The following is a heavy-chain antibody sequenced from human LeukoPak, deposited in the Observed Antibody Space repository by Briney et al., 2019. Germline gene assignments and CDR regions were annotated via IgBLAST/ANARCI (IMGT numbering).Heavy chain of an antibody. CDR1: GGSFSGYY. Sequence: SETLSLTCAVYGGSFSGYYWGWIRQPPGKGLEWIGSIYYSGSTYYNPSLKSRVTISVDTSKNQFSLKLSSVTAADTAVYYCARHLRFLEWLSDFNWFDPWGQGTLVTVSS. CDR3: ARHLRFLEWLSDFNWFDP. V-gene: IGHV4-39*01. J-gene: IGHJ5*02. D-gene: IGHD3-3*01. CDR2: IYYSGST.